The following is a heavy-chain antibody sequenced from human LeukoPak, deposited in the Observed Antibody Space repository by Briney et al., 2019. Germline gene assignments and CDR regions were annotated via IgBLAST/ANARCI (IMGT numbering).Heavy chain of an antibody. CDR3: ARDGRTGTPPSYYFDY. CDR2: FDPEDGET. J-gene: IGHJ4*02. Sequence: ASVKVSCKVSGYTLTELSMHWVRQAPGKGLEWMGGFDPEDGETIYAQKFQGRVTMTRDTSTSTVYMELSSLRSEDTAVYYCARDGRTGTPPSYYFDYWGQGTLVTVSS. V-gene: IGHV1-24*01. CDR1: GYTLTELS. D-gene: IGHD1-1*01.